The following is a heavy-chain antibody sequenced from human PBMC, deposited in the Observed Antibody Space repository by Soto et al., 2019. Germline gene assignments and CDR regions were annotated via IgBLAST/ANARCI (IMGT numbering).Heavy chain of an antibody. CDR1: GYTFTGYY. CDR3: ARGSGGDAPPFDP. D-gene: IGHD2-21*02. V-gene: IGHV1-2*04. CDR2: INPNSGGT. Sequence: GASVKVSCKASGYTFTGYYMHWVRQAPGQGLEWMGWINPNSGGTNYAQKFQGWVTMTRDTSISTAYMELSRLRSDDTAVYYCARGSGGDAPPFDPWGQGTLVTVS. J-gene: IGHJ5*02.